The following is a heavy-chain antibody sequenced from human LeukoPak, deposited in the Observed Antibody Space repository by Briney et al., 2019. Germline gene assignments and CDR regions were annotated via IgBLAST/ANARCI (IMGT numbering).Heavy chain of an antibody. V-gene: IGHV1-69*04. D-gene: IGHD2-15*01. CDR1: GGTFSSYA. Sequence: GASVKVSCKAPGGTFSSYAISWVRQAPGQGLEWMGRIIPILGIANYAQKFQGRVTITADKSTSTAYMELSSLRSEDTAVYYCARSVVVTSAFDIWGQGTMVTVSS. CDR2: IIPILGIA. J-gene: IGHJ3*02. CDR3: ARSVVVTSAFDI.